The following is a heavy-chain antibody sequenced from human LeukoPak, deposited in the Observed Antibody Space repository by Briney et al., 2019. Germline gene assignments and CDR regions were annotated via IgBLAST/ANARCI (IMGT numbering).Heavy chain of an antibody. Sequence: PGGSLRLSCAASGFTFSSYAMSSVPQAPGKGLEWVSAIRVSGGSKYYADSVKGRFTISRDNSKNALYLQMNSLRAEDTAVYYCAHVAGWAAAGTYYFDYWGQGTLVTVSS. V-gene: IGHV3-23*01. CDR1: GFTFSSYA. CDR3: AHVAGWAAAGTYYFDY. D-gene: IGHD6-13*01. CDR2: IRVSGGSK. J-gene: IGHJ4*02.